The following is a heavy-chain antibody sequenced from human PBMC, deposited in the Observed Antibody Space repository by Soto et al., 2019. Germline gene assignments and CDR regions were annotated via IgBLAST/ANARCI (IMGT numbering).Heavy chain of an antibody. Sequence: GGSLRLSCAASGFTFSSYEMNWVRQAPGKGLEWVSYISSSGSTIYYADSVKGRFTISRDNAKNSLYLQMNSLRAEDTAVYYCARSRNDGFDYWGQGTLVTVSS. J-gene: IGHJ4*02. CDR1: GFTFSSYE. CDR2: ISSSGSTI. D-gene: IGHD1-1*01. V-gene: IGHV3-48*03. CDR3: ARSRNDGFDY.